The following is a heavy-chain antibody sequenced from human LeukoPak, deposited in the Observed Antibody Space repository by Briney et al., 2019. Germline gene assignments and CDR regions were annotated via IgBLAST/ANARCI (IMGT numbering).Heavy chain of an antibody. CDR2: TYSAGST. D-gene: IGHD3-3*01. V-gene: IGHV3-53*01. Sequence: GGSLTLSCAASGFTVSSNFMSWVRQAPGKGLEWVSITYSAGSTYYSDSVKGRSTISRDNSKNTLDLQMNSLRVEDTAVYYCARVRTDYDFWSGYRYYYYYMDVWGKGTTVTVS. J-gene: IGHJ6*03. CDR3: ARVRTDYDFWSGYRYYYYYMDV. CDR1: GFTVSSNF.